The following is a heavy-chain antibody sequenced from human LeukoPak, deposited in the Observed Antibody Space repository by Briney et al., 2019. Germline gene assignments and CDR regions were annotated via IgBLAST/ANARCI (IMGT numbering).Heavy chain of an antibody. Sequence: GGSLRLSCAASGFTFSASAMNWVRQVPGKGLEWVSSIDYDSSHIYYAASVRGRFTISRCNARNSVYLQMNSLRVEDTAMYYCARDPLRYLRVGHYDYWGQGTLVAVSS. J-gene: IGHJ4*02. CDR2: IDYDSSHI. D-gene: IGHD3-9*01. CDR1: GFTFSASA. V-gene: IGHV3-21*01. CDR3: ARDPLRYLRVGHYDY.